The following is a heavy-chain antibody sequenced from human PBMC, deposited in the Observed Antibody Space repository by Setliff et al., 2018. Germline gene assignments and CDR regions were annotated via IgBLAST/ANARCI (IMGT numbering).Heavy chain of an antibody. V-gene: IGHV1-2*02. CDR2: LNPKNNDT. Sequence: ASVKVSCKTSGYTFTDYYVHWVRQAPGEGLEWMGWLNPKNNDTSYAQKFLGRVTMTRDASISAAYMELITLRSDDTALYYCARDPLPKHYDVVTGYYSAPNYYYMDVWGKGTTVTVSS. J-gene: IGHJ6*03. CDR1: GYTFTDYY. D-gene: IGHD3-9*01. CDR3: ARDPLPKHYDVVTGYYSAPNYYYMDV.